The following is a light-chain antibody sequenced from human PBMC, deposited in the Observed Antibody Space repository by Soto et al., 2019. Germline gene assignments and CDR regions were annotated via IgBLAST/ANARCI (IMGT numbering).Light chain of an antibody. J-gene: IGKJ1*01. CDR1: QSVSGH. V-gene: IGKV3-15*01. CDR3: HQYHYWWT. Sequence: EIVMTQSPATLSVSPGERVTLSCRASQSVSGHLAWYQQKPGQAPRLIISGASTRATGIPARFSGRGSGTEFTLTISILQSEDSAVYYCHQYHYWWTFGQGTKVEIK. CDR2: GAS.